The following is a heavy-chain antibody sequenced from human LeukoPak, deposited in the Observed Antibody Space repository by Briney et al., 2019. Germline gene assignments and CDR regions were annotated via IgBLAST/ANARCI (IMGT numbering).Heavy chain of an antibody. CDR2: IYPRDGST. CDR3: ARDQEGFDY. Sequence: ASVKVSCKASGYTFTSNYIHWVRQAPGQGLEWTGMIYPRDGSTSYAQKFQGRVTVTRDTSTTTVHMELSGLRSEDTAVYYCARDQEGFDYWGQGTLVTVSS. V-gene: IGHV1-46*01. J-gene: IGHJ4*02. CDR1: GYTFTSNY.